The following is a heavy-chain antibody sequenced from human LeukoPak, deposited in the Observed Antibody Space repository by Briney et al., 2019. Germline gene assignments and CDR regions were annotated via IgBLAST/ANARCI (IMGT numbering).Heavy chain of an antibody. Sequence: SETLSLTCTVSGGFISSSSYYWGWIRQPPGKGLEWIGSIYYSGSTYYNPSLKSRVTISVDTSKNQFSLKLSSVTAADTAVYYCARHYDYYDSSGYYGFDYWGQGTLVTVSS. V-gene: IGHV4-39*01. CDR3: ARHYDYYDSSGYYGFDY. D-gene: IGHD3-22*01. J-gene: IGHJ4*02. CDR1: GGFISSSSYY. CDR2: IYYSGST.